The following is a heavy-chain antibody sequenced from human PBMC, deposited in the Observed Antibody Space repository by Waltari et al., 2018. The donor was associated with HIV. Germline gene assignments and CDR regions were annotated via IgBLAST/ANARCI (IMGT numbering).Heavy chain of an antibody. CDR2: ISGSGGST. CDR3: AKDNRAVAGTPQRYYYGMDV. J-gene: IGHJ6*02. V-gene: IGHV3-23*01. CDR1: GFTFSSYA. D-gene: IGHD6-19*01. Sequence: EVQLLESGGGLVQPGGSLRLSCAASGFTFSSYAMSWVRQAPGKGLEWVSAISGSGGSTYYADSVKGRFTSSRDNTKNTLYLQMNSLRAEDTAVYYCAKDNRAVAGTPQRYYYGMDVWGQGTTVTVSS.